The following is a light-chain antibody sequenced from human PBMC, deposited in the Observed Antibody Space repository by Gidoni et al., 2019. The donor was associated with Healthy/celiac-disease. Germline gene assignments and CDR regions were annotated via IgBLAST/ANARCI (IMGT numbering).Light chain of an antibody. V-gene: IGKV1-33*01. CDR2: DAS. Sequence: DIQMTKSPSSLSASVGDRVTITCQASQDISNYLNWYQQKPGKAPQLLIYDASNLETGVPSRFSGSGSGTDFTFTISSLQPEDIATYYCQQYDNWYTFGQGTKLEIK. CDR1: QDISNY. CDR3: QQYDNWYT. J-gene: IGKJ2*01.